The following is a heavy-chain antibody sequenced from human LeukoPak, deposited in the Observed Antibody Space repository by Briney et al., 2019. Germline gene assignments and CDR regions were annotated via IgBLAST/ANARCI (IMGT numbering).Heavy chain of an antibody. J-gene: IGHJ4*02. Sequence: SVKVSCKASGGTFSSYAISWVRQAPGQGPEWMGRIIPILGIANYAQKFQGRVTITADKSTSTAYMELSSLRSEDTAVYYCARAGYDTLTGYYCDYWGQGTLVTVSS. V-gene: IGHV1-69*04. D-gene: IGHD3-9*01. CDR2: IIPILGIA. CDR1: GGTFSSYA. CDR3: ARAGYDTLTGYYCDY.